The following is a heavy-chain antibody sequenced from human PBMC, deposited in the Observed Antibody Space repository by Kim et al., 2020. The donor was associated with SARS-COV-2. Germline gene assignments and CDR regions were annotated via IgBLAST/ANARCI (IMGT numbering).Heavy chain of an antibody. V-gene: IGHV3-21*01. J-gene: IGHJ2*01. D-gene: IGHD6-19*01. CDR2: ISSSSYI. CDR3: ARGRIAVAGTGDWYFDL. CDR1: GFTFSSYS. Sequence: GGSLRLSCAASGFTFSSYSMNWVRQAPGKGLEWVSSISSSSYIYYADSVKGRFTISRDNAKNSLYLQMNSLRAEDTAVYYCARGRIAVAGTGDWYFDLWGRGTLVTVSS.